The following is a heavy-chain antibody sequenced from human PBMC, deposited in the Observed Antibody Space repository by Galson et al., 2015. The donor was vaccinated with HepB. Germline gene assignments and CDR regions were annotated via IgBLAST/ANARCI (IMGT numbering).Heavy chain of an antibody. CDR3: AKLAYDSSGSQNPAFDI. CDR1: GFFLGSYG. CDR2: ISHDGSNQ. Sequence: SLRLSCAVSGFFLGSYGMHWVRQGPGKGLEWVAVISHDGSNQYYADSVKGRFTISRDNSQSTLYLQMNSLRAEDTAVYYCAKLAYDSSGSQNPAFDIWGQGTMVSVSS. D-gene: IGHD3-22*01. V-gene: IGHV3-30*18. J-gene: IGHJ3*02.